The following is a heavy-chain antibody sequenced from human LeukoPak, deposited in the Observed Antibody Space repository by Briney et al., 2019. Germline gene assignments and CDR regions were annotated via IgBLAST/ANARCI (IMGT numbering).Heavy chain of an antibody. CDR1: GYSISSGYY. V-gene: IGHV4-38-2*02. CDR2: IYHSGST. D-gene: IGHD3-10*01. CDR3: AKDSDGSGFYYFDY. J-gene: IGHJ4*02. Sequence: SETLSLTCTVSGYSISSGYYWGWIRQPPGKGLEWIGSIYHSGSTYYNPSLKSRVTISVDTSKNQFSLKLSSVTAADTAVYYCAKDSDGSGFYYFDYWGQGTLVTVSS.